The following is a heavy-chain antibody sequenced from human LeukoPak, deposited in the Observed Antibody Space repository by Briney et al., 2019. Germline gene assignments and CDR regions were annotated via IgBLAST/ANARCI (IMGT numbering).Heavy chain of an antibody. D-gene: IGHD6-13*01. V-gene: IGHV5-51*01. CDR2: IYPGDSDT. CDR3: ARQGNYRVIAAADY. CDR1: GYRFTGYW. J-gene: IGHJ4*02. Sequence: GESLTISCKGSGYRFTGYWIGWVRLLIGQVMESMRIIYPGDSDTRYSPSFQGQVTISADKSISTAYLQWSSLKASDTAMYYCARQGNYRVIAAADYWGQGTLVTVSS.